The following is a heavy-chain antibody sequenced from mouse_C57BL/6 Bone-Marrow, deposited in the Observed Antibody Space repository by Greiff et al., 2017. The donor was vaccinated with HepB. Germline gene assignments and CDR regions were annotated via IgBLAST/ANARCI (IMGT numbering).Heavy chain of an antibody. CDR2: IDPSDSYT. CDR1: GYTFTSYW. D-gene: IGHD2-10*01. J-gene: IGHJ4*01. V-gene: IGHV1-69*01. CDR3: ARLGLLTMDY. Sequence: VQLQQPGAELVMPGASVKLSCKASGYTFTSYWMHWVKQRPGQGLEWIGEIDPSDSYTNYNQKFKGKSTLTVDKSSSTAYMQLSSLTSEDSAVYYCARLGLLTMDYWGQGTSVTVSS.